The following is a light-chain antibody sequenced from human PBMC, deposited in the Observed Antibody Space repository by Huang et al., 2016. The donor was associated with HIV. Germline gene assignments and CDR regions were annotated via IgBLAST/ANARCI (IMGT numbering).Light chain of an antibody. J-gene: IGKJ2*01. CDR1: QSLLDSDDGYTH. CDR3: MQRIEFPYT. CDR2: TLS. V-gene: IGKV2-40*01. Sequence: IVMTQTPLSLPVTPGEPASISCRSSQSLLDSDDGYTHLDWYLQKPVQSPQLLLYTLSYRASGVPDRFSGSGSGTDFTLKISRVEAEDVGIYYCMQRIEFPYTFGQGTKLDIK.